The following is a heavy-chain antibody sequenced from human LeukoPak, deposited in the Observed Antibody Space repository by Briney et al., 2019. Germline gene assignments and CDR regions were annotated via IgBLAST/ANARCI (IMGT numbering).Heavy chain of an antibody. D-gene: IGHD3-22*01. Sequence: GGSLRLSCLASGFTFSSYAMQWVRQAPAKGVEWVAVISYDGSNKYYADSVKGRFTISRDNSKNTLYLQMNSLRAEDTAVYYCARVQIPYYYASYWSDPWGQGTLVTVSS. J-gene: IGHJ5*02. CDR1: GFTFSSYA. V-gene: IGHV3-30-3*01. CDR2: ISYDGSNK. CDR3: ARVQIPYYYASYWSDP.